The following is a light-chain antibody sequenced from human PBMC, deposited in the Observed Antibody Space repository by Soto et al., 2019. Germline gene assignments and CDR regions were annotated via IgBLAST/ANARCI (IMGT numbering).Light chain of an antibody. J-gene: IGKJ3*01. CDR3: QQDDNLLFT. Sequence: DIQMTQSPSSLSASVGDRVTITCQASQDISNYLNWYQQKPGKAPKLLIYDASNLETGVPSRFSGSGSGTDFTFTISSLQPEDIATYCCQQDDNLLFTFGPGTKVDIK. CDR1: QDISNY. V-gene: IGKV1-33*01. CDR2: DAS.